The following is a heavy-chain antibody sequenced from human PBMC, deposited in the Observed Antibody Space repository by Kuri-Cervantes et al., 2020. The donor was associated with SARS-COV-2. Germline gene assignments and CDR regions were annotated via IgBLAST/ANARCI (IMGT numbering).Heavy chain of an antibody. CDR2: IKPSGDST. CDR1: GYTFTSYY. J-gene: IGHJ4*02. CDR3: ARWTAGYSSSWYIDY. D-gene: IGHD6-13*01. Sequence: ASVKLSCKASGYTFTSYYMHWVRQATGQGLEWMGIIKPSGDSTSYAQKFQGRVTMTRDTYTSTAYMELTSLRSVDTAVYYCARWTAGYSSSWYIDYWGQGTLVTVSS. V-gene: IGHV1-46*03.